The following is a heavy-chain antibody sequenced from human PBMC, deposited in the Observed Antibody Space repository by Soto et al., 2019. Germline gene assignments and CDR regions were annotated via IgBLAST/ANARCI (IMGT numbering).Heavy chain of an antibody. CDR2: ISYDGSNK. Sequence: GGSLRLSCAASGFTFSSYAMHWVRQAPGKGLEWVAVISYDGSNKYYADSVKGRFTISRDNSKNSLYLQMNSLRAEDTAVYYCARERVYSSSWNDFDYWGQGTLVTVSS. V-gene: IGHV3-30-3*01. J-gene: IGHJ4*02. D-gene: IGHD6-13*01. CDR1: GFTFSSYA. CDR3: ARERVYSSSWNDFDY.